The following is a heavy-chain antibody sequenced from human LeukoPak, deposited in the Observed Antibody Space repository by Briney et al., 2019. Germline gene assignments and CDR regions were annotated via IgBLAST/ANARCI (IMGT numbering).Heavy chain of an antibody. D-gene: IGHD2-15*01. CDR2: IYHSGST. CDR1: GGSISSSNW. V-gene: IGHV4-4*02. CDR3: ARDPVVVVAATPGYFQH. Sequence: SETLSLTCAVSGGSISSSNWWSWVRQPPGKGLEWIEEIYHSGSTNYNPSLKSRVTISVDKSKNQFSLKLSSVTAADTAVYYCARDPVVVVAATPGYFQHWGQGTLVTVSS. J-gene: IGHJ1*01.